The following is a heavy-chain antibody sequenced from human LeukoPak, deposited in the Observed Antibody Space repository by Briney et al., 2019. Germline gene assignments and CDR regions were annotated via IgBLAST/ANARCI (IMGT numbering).Heavy chain of an antibody. CDR1: GGSISSYY. CDR3: ARDPSPGYYDSSGYFFDY. CDR2: IYYSGST. J-gene: IGHJ4*02. Sequence: SETLSLTCTVSGGSISSYYWSWIRQPAGKGLEWIGSIYYSGSTYYNPSLKSRVTISVDTSKNQFSLKLSSVTAADTAVYYCARDPSPGYYDSSGYFFDYWGQGTLVTVSS. D-gene: IGHD3-22*01. V-gene: IGHV4-4*07.